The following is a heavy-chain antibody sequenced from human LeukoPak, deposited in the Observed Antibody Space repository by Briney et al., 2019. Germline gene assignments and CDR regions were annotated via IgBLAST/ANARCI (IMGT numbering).Heavy chain of an antibody. J-gene: IGHJ4*02. CDR3: AKDDHGGSGWRDYFDY. CDR1: GFTFSSYA. CDR2: ISGSGAT. Sequence: GGSLRLSCAASGFTFSSYAMSWVRQAPGKGLEWVSSISGSGATYYADSVKGRLTISRDNSKNTLYLQMNSLRDEDTAVYYCAKDDHGGSGWRDYFDYWGQGTLVTVST. D-gene: IGHD6-19*01. V-gene: IGHV3-23*01.